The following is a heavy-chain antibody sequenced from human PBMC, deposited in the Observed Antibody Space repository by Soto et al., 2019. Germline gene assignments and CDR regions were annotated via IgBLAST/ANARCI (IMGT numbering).Heavy chain of an antibody. D-gene: IGHD2-15*01. CDR3: ARDRGRSCSGGTCPFDY. CDR2: ISSSGSTI. V-gene: IGHV3-11*01. J-gene: IGHJ4*02. CDR1: GFTFSDYY. Sequence: GSLRLSCASSGFTFSDYYMSWIRQAPGKGLEWVSYISSSGSTIYYADSVKGRFTISRDNAKNSLYLQMNSLRAEDTAVYYCARDRGRSCSGGTCPFDYWGQGTLVTVSS.